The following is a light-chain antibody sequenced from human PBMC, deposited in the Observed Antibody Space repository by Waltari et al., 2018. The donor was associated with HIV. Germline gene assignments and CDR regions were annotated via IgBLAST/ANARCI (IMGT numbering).Light chain of an antibody. J-gene: IGLJ2*01. V-gene: IGLV1-47*01. CDR1: SSNIGSNS. CDR3: ATWTDSLSGVV. CDR2: RNN. Sequence: QSVLTQSPSASGTPGQRVTISCSGSSSNIGSNSVYWYQQLPGQAPKLLLYRNNPRPPGVPDRFSGSKSGTSASLAISGLRSEDEAHYYCATWTDSLSGVVFGGGTKLRVL.